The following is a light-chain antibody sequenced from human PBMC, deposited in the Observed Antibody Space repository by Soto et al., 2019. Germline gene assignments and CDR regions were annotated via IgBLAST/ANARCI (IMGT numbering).Light chain of an antibody. CDR2: DAS. CDR3: QQYGNSPPLT. V-gene: IGKV3-20*01. J-gene: IGKJ4*01. Sequence: IVLTQSPATLSSFPGDGVAPFCRGRQSVASRNLAWYQQKSGQAPRLLIYDASNRATGSPATFSGSGSGTDVSLTISRLEPEDFALYYCQQYGNSPPLTFGGGTKVDIK. CDR1: QSVASRN.